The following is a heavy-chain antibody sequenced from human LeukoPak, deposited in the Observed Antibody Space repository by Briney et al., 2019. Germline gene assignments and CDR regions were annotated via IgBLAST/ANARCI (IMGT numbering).Heavy chain of an antibody. CDR2: ISYDGSNK. J-gene: IGHJ4*02. CDR3: ARGGSGWPIDY. Sequence: PGGSLRLSCAASGFTFSSYAMRWVRQAPGKGLEGVAVISYDGSNKYYADSVKGRFTISRDNSKNTLYLQMNSLRAEDTAVYYCARGGSGWPIDYWGQGTLVTVSS. V-gene: IGHV3-30*04. D-gene: IGHD6-19*01. CDR1: GFTFSSYA.